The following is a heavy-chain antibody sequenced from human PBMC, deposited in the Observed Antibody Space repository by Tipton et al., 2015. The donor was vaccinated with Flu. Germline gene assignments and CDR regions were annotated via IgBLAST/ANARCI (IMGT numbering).Heavy chain of an antibody. Sequence: TLSLTCTVSGDSVSSGNYYWTWIRQPPGKGLEYIGYIYTTGSTNYNPSLKSRVTISTDTSKIHFSLKLTSVTAADTAVYYCARGGMVYFGADAFNIWGQGTMVTVSS. CDR3: ARGGMVYFGADAFNI. CDR2: IYTTGST. V-gene: IGHV4-61*03. CDR1: GDSVSSGNYY. J-gene: IGHJ3*02. D-gene: IGHD2-8*01.